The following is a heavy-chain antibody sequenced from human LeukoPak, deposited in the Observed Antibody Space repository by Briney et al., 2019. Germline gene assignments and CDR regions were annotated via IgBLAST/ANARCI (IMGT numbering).Heavy chain of an antibody. CDR3: ARDTYYYDSSGYYYPGGSDC. J-gene: IGHJ4*02. CDR1: GFTFSDYY. Sequence: GGSLRLSRAASGFTFSDYYMSWIRQAPGKGLEWVSYISSGGSTIYYADSVKGRFTISRDNAKNSLYLQMNSLRAEDTAVYYCARDTYYYDSSGYYYPGGSDCWGQGTLVTVSS. V-gene: IGHV3-11*04. D-gene: IGHD3-22*01. CDR2: ISSGGSTI.